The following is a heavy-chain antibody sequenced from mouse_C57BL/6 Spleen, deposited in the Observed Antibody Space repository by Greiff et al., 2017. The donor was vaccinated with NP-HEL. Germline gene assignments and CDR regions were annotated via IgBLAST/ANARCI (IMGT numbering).Heavy chain of an antibody. CDR1: GYTFTSYW. CDR3: ARYGGEIDY. J-gene: IGHJ2*01. D-gene: IGHD1-1*01. V-gene: IGHV1-64*01. CDR2: IHPNSGST. Sequence: QVQLQQSGAELVKPGASVKLSCKASGYTFTSYWMHWVKQRPGQGLEWIGMIHPNSGSTNYNEKFKSKATLTVDRSSSTAYMQLSSLTSEDSAVYYCARYGGEIDYWGQGTTLTVSS.